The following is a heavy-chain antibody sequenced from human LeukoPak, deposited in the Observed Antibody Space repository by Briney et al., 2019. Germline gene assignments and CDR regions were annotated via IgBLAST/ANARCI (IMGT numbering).Heavy chain of an antibody. CDR2: MFPDGRT. J-gene: IGHJ4*02. CDR1: GFSVNDNY. Sequence: SGGSLRLSCAVSGFSVNDNYMSWVRQAPGKGLQWVSVMFPDGRTYYADSVKGRFTISRDLARNTLLLQMHSLRADDTAVHYCARTNPVYGDYGYWGQGTLVTVSS. V-gene: IGHV3-53*01. CDR3: ARTNPVYGDYGY. D-gene: IGHD4-17*01.